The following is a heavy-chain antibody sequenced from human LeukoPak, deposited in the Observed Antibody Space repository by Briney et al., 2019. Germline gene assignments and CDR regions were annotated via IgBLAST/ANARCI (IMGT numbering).Heavy chain of an antibody. Sequence: GGSLRLSCAASGFTFSDYYMSWIRQAPGKGLEWVSYISSSGSTIYYADSVKGRFTISRDNAKNSLYLQMNSLRAEDTAVYYCARADLYHDFWSGYPYYFDYWGQGTLVTVSS. CDR2: ISSSGSTI. D-gene: IGHD3-3*01. J-gene: IGHJ4*02. V-gene: IGHV3-11*01. CDR1: GFTFSDYY. CDR3: ARADLYHDFWSGYPYYFDY.